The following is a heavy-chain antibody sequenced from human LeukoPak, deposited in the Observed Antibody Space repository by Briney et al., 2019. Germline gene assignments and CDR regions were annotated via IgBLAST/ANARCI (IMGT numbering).Heavy chain of an antibody. V-gene: IGHV1-2*02. J-gene: IGHJ3*02. D-gene: IGHD6-13*01. CDR1: GYTFTAYY. Sequence: ASVKVSCEASGYTFTAYYIHWVRQAPGQGLEWMGWINPDNGDTNYAQKFQGRVTMTRDTSISTAYMEMSSLRSDDTAVYYCARDEAASPWNAFDIWGQGTMVTVSS. CDR3: ARDEAASPWNAFDI. CDR2: INPDNGDT.